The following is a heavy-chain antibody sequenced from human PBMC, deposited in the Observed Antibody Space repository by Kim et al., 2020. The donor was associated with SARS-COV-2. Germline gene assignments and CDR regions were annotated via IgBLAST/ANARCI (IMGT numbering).Heavy chain of an antibody. Sequence: GGSLRLSCAASGFTFSNAWMSWVRQAPGKGLEWVGRIKSKTDGGTTDYAAPVKGRLTISRDDSKNTLYLQMNSLKTEDTAVYYCTTDLAARDSSSWYAGFYYYYYGMDVWGQGTTVTVSS. CDR3: TTDLAARDSSSWYAGFYYYYYGMDV. D-gene: IGHD6-13*01. J-gene: IGHJ6*02. V-gene: IGHV3-15*01. CDR1: GFTFSNAW. CDR2: IKSKTDGGTT.